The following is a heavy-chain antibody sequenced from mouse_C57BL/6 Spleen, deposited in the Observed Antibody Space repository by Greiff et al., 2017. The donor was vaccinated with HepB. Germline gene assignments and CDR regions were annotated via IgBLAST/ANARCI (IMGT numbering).Heavy chain of an antibody. CDR1: GYTFTSYW. V-gene: IGHV1-55*01. CDR2: IYPGSGST. CDR3: ARYSNYVRYAMDY. D-gene: IGHD2-5*01. Sequence: VQLQQSGAELVKPGASVKMSCKASGYTFTSYWITWVKQRPGQGLEWIGDIYPGSGSTNYNEKFKSKATLTVDTSSSTAYMQLSSLTSEDSAVYYCARYSNYVRYAMDYWGQGTSVTVSS. J-gene: IGHJ4*01.